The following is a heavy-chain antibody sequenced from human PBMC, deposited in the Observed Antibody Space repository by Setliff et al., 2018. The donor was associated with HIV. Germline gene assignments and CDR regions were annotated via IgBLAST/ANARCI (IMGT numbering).Heavy chain of an antibody. D-gene: IGHD3-10*01. CDR3: ARGSFIGDYYYFDY. V-gene: IGHV4-34*01. Sequence: PSETLSLTCAVYGGSFSGYYWSWIRQPPGKGLEWIGEINHSGSTHYNPSLKSRVTISVDTSKNQFSLKLSSVTAADTAVYYCARGSFIGDYYYFDYWGQGTLVTVSS. J-gene: IGHJ4*02. CDR2: INHSGST. CDR1: GGSFSGYY.